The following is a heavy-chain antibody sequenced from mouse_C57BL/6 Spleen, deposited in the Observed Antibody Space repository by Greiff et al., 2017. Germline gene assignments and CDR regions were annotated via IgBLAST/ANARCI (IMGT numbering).Heavy chain of an antibody. Sequence: DVKLVESGGGLVQPGGSLKLSCAASGFTFSSYTMSWVRQTPEKRLEWVATISGGGGNTYYPDSVKGRFTISRDNAKNTLYLQMSSLRSEDTALYYCARHGPSEEGFAYWGQGTLVTVSA. CDR3: ARHGPSEEGFAY. CDR2: ISGGGGNT. J-gene: IGHJ3*01. V-gene: IGHV5-9*01. CDR1: GFTFSSYT.